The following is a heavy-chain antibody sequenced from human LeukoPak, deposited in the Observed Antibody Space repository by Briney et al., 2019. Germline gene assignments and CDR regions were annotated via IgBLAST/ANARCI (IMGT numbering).Heavy chain of an antibody. CDR1: GFTFSSSW. D-gene: IGHD3-10*01. V-gene: IGHV3-7*01. CDR3: ARGGRPDY. CDR2: IKEDGREK. J-gene: IGHJ4*02. Sequence: GGSLRLSCATSGFTFSSSWMSWVRQAPGKGLECVANIKEDGREKYYVDSVKGRFTTSRDNAKNSLYLQMSGLRAEDTAVYYCARGGRPDYWGQGTLVTVSS.